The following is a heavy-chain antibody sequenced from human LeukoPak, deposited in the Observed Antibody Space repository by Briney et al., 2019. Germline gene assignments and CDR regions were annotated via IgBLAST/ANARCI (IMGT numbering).Heavy chain of an antibody. J-gene: IGHJ4*02. V-gene: IGHV3-23*01. CDR3: AKGLKNGHTYGPSEY. CDR2: IGGSGLTT. CDR1: GFTFSSYA. Sequence: PGGSLRLSCAASGFTFSSYAMTWVRQAPGKGLQWVSAIGGSGLTTYYANSVTGRFTISRDNSRSTLYLQMNGLRVEDTAVYFCAKGLKNGHTYGPSEYWGRGTLVTVSS. D-gene: IGHD5-18*01.